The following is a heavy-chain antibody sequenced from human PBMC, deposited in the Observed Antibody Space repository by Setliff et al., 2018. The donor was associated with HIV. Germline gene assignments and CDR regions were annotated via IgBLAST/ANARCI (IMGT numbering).Heavy chain of an antibody. CDR1: GGSISSYY. CDR2: IYYSGST. Sequence: PSETLSLTCSVSGGSISSYYWSWIRQPPGKGLEWIGDIYYSGSTNYNPSLKSRFTISVDTSKNQFSLKLSTVTAAATAVYYCARRRDGYNTAPWRNDYWGQGTLVTVSS. V-gene: IGHV4-59*08. J-gene: IGHJ4*02. CDR3: ARRRDGYNTAPWRNDY. D-gene: IGHD5-12*01.